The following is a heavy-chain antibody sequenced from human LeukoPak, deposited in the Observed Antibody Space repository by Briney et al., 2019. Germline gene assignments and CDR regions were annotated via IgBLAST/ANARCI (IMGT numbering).Heavy chain of an antibody. D-gene: IGHD6-19*01. CDR1: GYTFTGYY. Sequence: GASVKVSCKSSGYTFTGYYIHWVRQAPGQGLEWMGWINLNTGDTNGAQKFQGRVTMTRDTSITTAYMELNRLTSDDTAVYYCARVLGGHNSGCYLAHFDYWGQGTLVTVSS. CDR2: INLNTGDT. V-gene: IGHV1-2*02. J-gene: IGHJ4*02. CDR3: ARVLGGHNSGCYLAHFDY.